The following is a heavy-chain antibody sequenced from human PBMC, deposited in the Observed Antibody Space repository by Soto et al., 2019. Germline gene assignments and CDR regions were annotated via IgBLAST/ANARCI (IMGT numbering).Heavy chain of an antibody. CDR3: ARVYNLDIVVVVAATENAFDI. CDR1: GGSFSGYY. CDR2: INHSGST. Sequence: SETLSLTCAVYGGSFSGYYWSWIRQPPGKGLEWIGEINHSGSTNYNPSLKSRVTISVDTSKNQFSLKLSSVTAADTAVYYCARVYNLDIVVVVAATENAFDIWGQGTMVTVSS. D-gene: IGHD2-15*01. J-gene: IGHJ3*02. V-gene: IGHV4-34*01.